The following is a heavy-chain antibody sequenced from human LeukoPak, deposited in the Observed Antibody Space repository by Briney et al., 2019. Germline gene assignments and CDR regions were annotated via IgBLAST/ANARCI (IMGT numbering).Heavy chain of an antibody. V-gene: IGHV4-34*01. D-gene: IGHD6-19*01. CDR2: INHSGST. CDR1: GGSFSGYY. Sequence: KTSETLSLTCDVYGGSFSGYYWSWIRQPPGKGLESIGEINHSGSTNYNPSLKSRVTISVDTSKNQFSLKLSSVTAADTAVYYCARGQAVAGVQYFQHWGQGTLVTVSS. J-gene: IGHJ1*01. CDR3: ARGQAVAGVQYFQH.